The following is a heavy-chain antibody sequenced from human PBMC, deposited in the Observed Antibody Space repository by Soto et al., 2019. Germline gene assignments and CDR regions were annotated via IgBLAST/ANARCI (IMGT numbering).Heavy chain of an antibody. Sequence: QVQLVQSGAEVKKPGASVKVSYVASGYTFTGHYIHWVRQAPGQGLEWMGWINPHSGDTIYAQKFQGRVTMTGDTSISTAYMELSRLRSDDTAVYYCARGRTVNFYGMDVWGQGTTVTVSS. CDR3: ARGRTVNFYGMDV. CDR1: GYTFTGHY. V-gene: IGHV1-2*02. CDR2: INPHSGDT. D-gene: IGHD4-17*01. J-gene: IGHJ6*02.